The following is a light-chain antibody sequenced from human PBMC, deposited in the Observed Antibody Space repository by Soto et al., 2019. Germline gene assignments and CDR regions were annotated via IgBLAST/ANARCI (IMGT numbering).Light chain of an antibody. CDR1: QSISFS. J-gene: IGKJ2*01. V-gene: IGKV1-39*01. CDR2: AAS. CDR3: QQSYSTPYT. Sequence: DIQMTQSPTSLSASVGDRVIITCRASQSISFSLNWYQQQPGKAPKLLIFAASTLKGGVPLRFSGSGSGTDFTLTISSLQPEDFATYFCQQSYSTPYTFGQGTKLEIK.